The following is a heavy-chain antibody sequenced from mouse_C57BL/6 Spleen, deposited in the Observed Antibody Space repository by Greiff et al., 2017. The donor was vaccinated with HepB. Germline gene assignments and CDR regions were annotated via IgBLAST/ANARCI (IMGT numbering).Heavy chain of an antibody. J-gene: IGHJ3*01. CDR3: TRAAQATKAY. D-gene: IGHD3-2*02. CDR1: GFTFSSYA. Sequence: DVKLQESGEGLVKPGGSLKLSCAASGFTFSSYAMSWVRQTPEKRLEWVAYISSGGDYIYYADTVKGRFTISRDNARNTLYLQMSSLKSEDTAMYYCTRAAQATKAYWGQGTLVTVSA. CDR2: ISSGGDYI. V-gene: IGHV5-9-1*02.